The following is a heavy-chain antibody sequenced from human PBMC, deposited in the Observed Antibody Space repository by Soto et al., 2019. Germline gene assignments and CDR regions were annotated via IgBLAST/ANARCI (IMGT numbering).Heavy chain of an antibody. D-gene: IGHD6-13*01. CDR1: GFIFSDYA. CDR3: AKARHSTSWYGVEADF. CDR2: ISYGGDNK. J-gene: IGHJ4*02. V-gene: IGHV3-30*09. Sequence: QVQLVDSGGGVVQPGRSLRLSCAASGFIFSDYAMHWVRQAPCKGLEWVAVISYGGDNKYYADSVRGRFAISRDNLKNTLYLQMNSLNPEDTAVYHCAKARHSTSWYGVEADFWGQGTLVTVSS.